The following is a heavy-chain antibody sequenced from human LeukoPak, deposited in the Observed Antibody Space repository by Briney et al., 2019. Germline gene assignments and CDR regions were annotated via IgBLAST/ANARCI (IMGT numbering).Heavy chain of an antibody. D-gene: IGHD1-26*01. Sequence: SGGSLRLSCAASGFTFSSYSMNWVRQAPGKGLEWVSYISSSSSTIYYADSVKGRFTISRDNAKNSLYLQMNSLRAEDTAVYYCARATAVGAFDIWGQGTMVTVSS. J-gene: IGHJ3*02. V-gene: IGHV3-48*04. CDR1: GFTFSSYS. CDR2: ISSSSSTI. CDR3: ARATAVGAFDI.